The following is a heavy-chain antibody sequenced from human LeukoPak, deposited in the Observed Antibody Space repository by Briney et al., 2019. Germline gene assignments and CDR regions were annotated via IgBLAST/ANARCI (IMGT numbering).Heavy chain of an antibody. D-gene: IGHD5-18*01. V-gene: IGHV1-2*02. Sequence: ASVKVSCKASGYTFTGYYMHWVRQAPGQGLEWMGWINPSSGGTNYAQKFQGRVTMTRDTSISTAYMELSRLRSDDTAVYYCARSGYSYGPKNNWFDPWGQGTLVTVSS. J-gene: IGHJ5*02. CDR1: GYTFTGYY. CDR2: INPSSGGT. CDR3: ARSGYSYGPKNNWFDP.